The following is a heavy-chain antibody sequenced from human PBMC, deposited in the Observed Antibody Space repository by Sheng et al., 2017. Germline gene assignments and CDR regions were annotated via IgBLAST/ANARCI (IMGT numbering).Heavy chain of an antibody. Sequence: QVLLVQSGAEVKKPGASVKVSCKASGYTFSNYDISWVRQATGQGLEWMGWMNPNSGRRGFAQKFRDRVTTSIDTSTNTAYMELSSLTSDDTAVYYCAREREDGYHSAFEIWGQGTLVTVSS. CDR3: AREREDGYHSAFEI. J-gene: IGHJ3*02. CDR1: GYTFSNYD. D-gene: IGHD5-12*01. CDR2: MNPNSGRR. V-gene: IGHV1-8*03.